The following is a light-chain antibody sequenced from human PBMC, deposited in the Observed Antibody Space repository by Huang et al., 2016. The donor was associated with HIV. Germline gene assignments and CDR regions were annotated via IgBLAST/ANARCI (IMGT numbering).Light chain of an antibody. CDR2: GAS. CDR1: QSVSSN. CDR3: QQYDNGPIA. V-gene: IGKV3-15*01. J-gene: IGKJ5*01. Sequence: EIVMTQSPATLSVSPGERATLSCRASQSVSSNLAWYQQKHGQAPSLLIYGASTRVIGVRARFSGSGSEIEFTLTISSLQSEDFAVYYCQQYDNGPIAFGQGTRLEI.